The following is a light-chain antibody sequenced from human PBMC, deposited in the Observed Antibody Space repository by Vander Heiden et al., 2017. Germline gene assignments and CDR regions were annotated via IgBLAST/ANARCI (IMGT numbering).Light chain of an antibody. CDR3: MQGTHWRPGPP. CDR2: KVS. Sequence: DVVMTQSPLSLPVTLGQPASISCRSSQSLVSSDGNTYLNWFQQRPGQSPRRLIYKVSNRDSGVPDRFSGSGSGTDFTLKISRVEAEDVGVYYCMQGTHWRPGPPFGGGTKVEIK. CDR1: QSLVSSDGNTY. J-gene: IGKJ4*01. V-gene: IGKV2-30*01.